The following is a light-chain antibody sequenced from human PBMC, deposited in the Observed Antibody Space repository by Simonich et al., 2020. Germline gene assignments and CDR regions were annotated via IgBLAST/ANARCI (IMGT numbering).Light chain of an antibody. CDR3: QQYYSTPYT. V-gene: IGKV4-1*01. CDR2: WAT. Sequence: DIVMTQSPDSLSVSLGERATINSKSSQSVLYSSNNKNYLAWYQQKPEQPPKLLIYWATTRESGVPDRFSGSGSGTDFTLTISSLQAEDVAVYYCQQYYSTPYTFGQGTKLDIK. J-gene: IGKJ2*01. CDR1: QSVLYSSNNKNY.